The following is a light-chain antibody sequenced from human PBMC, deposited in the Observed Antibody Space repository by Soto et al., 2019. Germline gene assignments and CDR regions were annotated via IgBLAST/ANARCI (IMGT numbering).Light chain of an antibody. V-gene: IGKV1-9*01. J-gene: IGKJ2*01. Sequence: DIRLTQSPSFLSASVGDRVTITCRASQGISTYLAWYLQRPGKAPKLLIYGASTLQSGVPSRFSGSGSATEFTLTISSLQPEDFGTYYCQQLNSDWYAFGQGTKLEIK. CDR3: QQLNSDWYA. CDR1: QGISTY. CDR2: GAS.